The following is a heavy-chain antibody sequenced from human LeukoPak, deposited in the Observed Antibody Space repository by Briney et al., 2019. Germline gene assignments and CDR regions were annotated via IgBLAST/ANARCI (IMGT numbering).Heavy chain of an antibody. D-gene: IGHD5-12*01. CDR1: GFTFSNYW. Sequence: PGGSLRPSCGASGFTFSNYWMHWVRQAPGKGLVWVSRINADGNNTNYADSVKGRFTISRDNAKNTLYLQMNSLRAEDTAVYYCASGIVATRDYWGQGTLVTVSS. V-gene: IGHV3-74*01. J-gene: IGHJ4*02. CDR3: ASGIVATRDY. CDR2: INADGNNT.